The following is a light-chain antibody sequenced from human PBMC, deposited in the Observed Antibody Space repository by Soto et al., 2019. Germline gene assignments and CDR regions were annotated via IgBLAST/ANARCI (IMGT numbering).Light chain of an antibody. CDR2: DAS. J-gene: IGKJ5*01. CDR1: QSVSSN. V-gene: IGKV3-11*01. CDR3: HHRSDWSIT. Sequence: EIVMTQSPATLSVSPGERATLSCRASQSVSSNLAWYQQKPGQAPRPVIYDASTRAAGIPYRFSGTGSGTDFTLNISSLEPEDFAVYYCHHRSDWSITFGQGTRLEIK.